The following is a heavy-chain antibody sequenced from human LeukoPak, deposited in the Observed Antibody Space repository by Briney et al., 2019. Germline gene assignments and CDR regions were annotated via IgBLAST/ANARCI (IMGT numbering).Heavy chain of an antibody. CDR2: IYSGGST. V-gene: IGHV3-53*01. CDR3: ARGYYYDSSGYYYGRTFDI. D-gene: IGHD3-22*01. J-gene: IGHJ3*02. Sequence: GGSLRLSCAASGFTVSSNYMSWVRQAPGKGLEWVSVIYSGGSTYYADSVKGQFTIYRDNSKNTLYLQMNSLRAEDTAVYYCARGYYYDSSGYYYGRTFDIWGQGTMVTVSS. CDR1: GFTVSSNY.